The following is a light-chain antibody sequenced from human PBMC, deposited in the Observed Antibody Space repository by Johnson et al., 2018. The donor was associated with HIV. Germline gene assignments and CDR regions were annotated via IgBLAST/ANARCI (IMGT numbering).Light chain of an antibody. CDR2: ENN. CDR1: SSNIVNNY. CDR3: GTWDLSLTGFV. V-gene: IGLV1-51*01. Sequence: QSVLTQPPSVSAAPGQKVTISCSGSSSNIVNNYVSWYQQLPGTAPKLLIYENNKRPSAIPDRFSASKSGTSATLAITGLQTGDEADYFCGTWDLSLTGFVFCPGTEVTVL. J-gene: IGLJ1*01.